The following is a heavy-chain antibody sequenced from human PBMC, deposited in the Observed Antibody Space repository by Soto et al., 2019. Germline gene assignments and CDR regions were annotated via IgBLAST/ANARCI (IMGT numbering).Heavy chain of an antibody. CDR2: IYWNDRE. D-gene: IGHD3-3*01. CDR3: AHSDSPHLFSDY. Sequence: QITLKESGPALLKPTQTLTLTCTFSGFSLSTTSVAVGWIRQPPGKALEWLALIYWNDREAYSPSLRSRLSISKDTSKSQVVLTMTNVDPVDTATYFCAHSDSPHLFSDYWGPGTLVTVSS. CDR1: GFSLSTTSVA. J-gene: IGHJ4*02. V-gene: IGHV2-5*01.